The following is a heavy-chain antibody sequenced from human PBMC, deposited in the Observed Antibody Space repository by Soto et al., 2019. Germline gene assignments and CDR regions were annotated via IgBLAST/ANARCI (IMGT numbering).Heavy chain of an antibody. J-gene: IGHJ3*02. CDR2: IIPIFGTA. D-gene: IGHD3-3*01. Sequence: QVQLVQSGAEVKKPGSSVKVSCKASGGTFSSYAISWVRQAPGQGVEWMGGIIPIFGTANYAQKYQGRVTITSHESTSTAYMELIILISEHTAVYYCARAWGITLFGVVWDSFDIWGQGTMVTVSS. CDR3: ARAWGITLFGVVWDSFDI. V-gene: IGHV1-69*05. CDR1: GGTFSSYA.